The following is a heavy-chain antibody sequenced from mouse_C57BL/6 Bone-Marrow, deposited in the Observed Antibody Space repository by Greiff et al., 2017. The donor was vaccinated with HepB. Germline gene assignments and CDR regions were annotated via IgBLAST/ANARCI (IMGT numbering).Heavy chain of an antibody. CDR1: GFSLTSYG. J-gene: IGHJ3*01. CDR2: IWSGGST. CDR3: ARDYGSSVAWFAY. V-gene: IGHV2-2*01. Sequence: VHLVESGPGLVQPSQSLSITCTVSGFSLTSYGVHWVRQSPGKGLEWLGVIWSGGSTDYNAAFISRLSISKDNSKSQVFFKMNSLQADDTAIYYCARDYGSSVAWFAYWGQGTLVTVSA. D-gene: IGHD1-1*01.